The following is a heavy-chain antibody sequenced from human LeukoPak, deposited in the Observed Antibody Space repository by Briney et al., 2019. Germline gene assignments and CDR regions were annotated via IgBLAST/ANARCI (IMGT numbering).Heavy chain of an antibody. D-gene: IGHD2-15*01. CDR2: IYSSGNT. V-gene: IGHV4-61*09. Sequence: PSETLSLTCSVSGGSISSGSYYWGWIRQPAGKGLEWIGQIYSSGNTNYNPSLKSRVTMSGDTSKNQFSLKLSSVTAADTAVYYCVRGGSKAAATFDYWGQGTLVSVSS. CDR3: VRGGSKAAATFDY. CDR1: GGSISSGSYY. J-gene: IGHJ4*02.